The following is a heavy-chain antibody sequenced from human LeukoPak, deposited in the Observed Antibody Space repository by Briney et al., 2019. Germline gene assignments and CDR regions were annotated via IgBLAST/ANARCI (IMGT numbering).Heavy chain of an antibody. D-gene: IGHD3-10*01. CDR1: GFTFSSNA. CDR2: ISSSGSSS. V-gene: IGHV3-23*01. Sequence: GGSLRLSCAASGFTFSSNAMSWVRQAPGKGMEWVSVISSSGSSSYYADSVKGRFTISRDNSKNTLYLQMNSLRAEDTATYYCAKNFGSGNYRSFDYWGQGTLVTVSS. CDR3: AKNFGSGNYRSFDY. J-gene: IGHJ4*02.